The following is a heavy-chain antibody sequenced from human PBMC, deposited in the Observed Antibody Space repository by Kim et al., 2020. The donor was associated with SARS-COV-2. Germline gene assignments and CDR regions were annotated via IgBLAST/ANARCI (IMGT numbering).Heavy chain of an antibody. D-gene: IGHD3-10*01. J-gene: IGHJ6*02. CDR3: ARGEVRGVKYYYYGMDV. V-gene: IGHV3-30*01. Sequence: GKGRFTISRDNSKNTLYLQMNRLRGEDTAVYYCARGEVRGVKYYYYGMDVWGQGTTVTVSS.